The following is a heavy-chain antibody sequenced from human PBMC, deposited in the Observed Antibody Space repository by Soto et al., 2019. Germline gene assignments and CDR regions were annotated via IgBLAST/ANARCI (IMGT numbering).Heavy chain of an antibody. V-gene: IGHV3-30*18. J-gene: IGHJ4*02. CDR3: AKDRYSGTYPTDFDY. D-gene: IGHD1-26*01. CDR2: ISYDGGNE. CDR1: GFTFSSYG. Sequence: GGSLRLSCAGSGFTFSSYGIHWVRQAPGKGLEWVALISYDGGNEKYTESVKDRFTISRDDSHNVAYLQMSSLRTEDTAMYYCAKDRYSGTYPTDFDYWGQGSLVTV.